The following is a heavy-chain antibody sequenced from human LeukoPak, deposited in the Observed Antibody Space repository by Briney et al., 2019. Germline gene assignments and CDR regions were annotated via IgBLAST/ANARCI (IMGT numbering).Heavy chain of an antibody. Sequence: SETLSLTCTVSSASITSSPYFWGWIRQSPGKGLEWIGSIYHSGSTYYNPSLKSLVTISVDTSKNQFSLTLSSVTAADTAIYSCARQSGPHGYNYFLGNPYYFDYWGQGTLVTVSS. J-gene: IGHJ4*02. CDR3: ARQSGPHGYNYFLGNPYYFDY. CDR1: SASITSSPYF. D-gene: IGHD5-24*01. V-gene: IGHV4-39*01. CDR2: IYHSGST.